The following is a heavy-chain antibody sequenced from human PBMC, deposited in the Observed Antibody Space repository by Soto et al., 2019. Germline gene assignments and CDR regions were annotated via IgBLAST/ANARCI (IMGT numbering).Heavy chain of an antibody. CDR3: ARGALYCSGGSCYGGYYYYGMDV. CDR1: GGSFSGYY. CDR2: INHSGST. Sequence: PSETLSLTCAVYGGSFSGYYWSWIRQPPGKGLEWIGEINHSGSTSYNPSLKSRVTISVDTSKNQFSLKLSSVTAADTAVYYCARGALYCSGGSCYGGYYYYGMDVWGQGTTVTVSS. V-gene: IGHV4-34*01. D-gene: IGHD2-15*01. J-gene: IGHJ6*02.